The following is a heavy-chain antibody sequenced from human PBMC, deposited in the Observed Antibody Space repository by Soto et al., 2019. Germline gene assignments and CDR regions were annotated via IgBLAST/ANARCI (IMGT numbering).Heavy chain of an antibody. V-gene: IGHV3-7*04. J-gene: IGHJ3*02. CDR2: IKQDGSQK. CDR3: ARGDYYDTSGPFSDAFDI. CDR1: GFTFSNYW. Sequence: GGSLRLSCAASGFTFSNYWMSWVRQAPGKGLEWVANIKQDGSQKWYVDSVKGRFTISRDNAKNSLYLQMNSLRAEDTAVYYCARGDYYDTSGPFSDAFDIWGRGTMVTVSS. D-gene: IGHD3-22*01.